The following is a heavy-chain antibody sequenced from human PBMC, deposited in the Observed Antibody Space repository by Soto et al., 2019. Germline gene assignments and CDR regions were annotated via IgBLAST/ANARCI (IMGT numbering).Heavy chain of an antibody. CDR1: GGSISSYY. V-gene: IGHV4-59*08. Sequence: LSLTCTVSGGSISSYYWSWIRQPPGKGLEWIGYIYYSGSTNYNPSLKSRVTISVDTSKNQFSLKLSSVTAADTAVYYCASSDYGDYFDYWGQGTLVTVSS. CDR2: IYYSGST. J-gene: IGHJ4*02. D-gene: IGHD4-17*01. CDR3: ASSDYGDYFDY.